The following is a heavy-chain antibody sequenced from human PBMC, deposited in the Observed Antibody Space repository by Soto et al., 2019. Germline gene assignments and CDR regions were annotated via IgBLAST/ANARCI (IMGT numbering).Heavy chain of an antibody. J-gene: IGHJ4*02. V-gene: IGHV4-39*01. D-gene: IGHD3-10*01. CDR2: SSYNGGT. CDR3: ARHRIEVVWRGFDF. CDR1: TDSSSFTNSY. Sequence: PSETLSLTCTVSTDSSSFTNSYWGWIRQPPGKGLQWIGSSSYNGGTFYNPSLKGRVVISFDTSRKQSSLQVTSVTAADTAVYFCARHRIEVVWRGFDFWGQGSPVTVS.